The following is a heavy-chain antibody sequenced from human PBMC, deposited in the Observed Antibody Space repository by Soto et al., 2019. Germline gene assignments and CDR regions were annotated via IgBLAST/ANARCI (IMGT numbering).Heavy chain of an antibody. D-gene: IGHD3-22*01. V-gene: IGHV4-59*01. CDR3: ARAEFTSYYDSSGYYRD. Sequence: QVQLQESGPGLVKPSETLSLTCTVSGGSISSYYWSWIRQPPGKGLEWIGYIYYSGSTNYNPSLKSRVTISVDTSKNQFSLKLSSVTAADTAVYYCARAEFTSYYDSSGYYRDWGQGTLVTVSS. CDR1: GGSISSYY. CDR2: IYYSGST. J-gene: IGHJ4*02.